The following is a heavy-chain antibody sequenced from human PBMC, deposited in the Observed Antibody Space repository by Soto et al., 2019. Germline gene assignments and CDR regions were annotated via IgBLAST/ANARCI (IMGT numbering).Heavy chain of an antibody. Sequence: SETLSLTCTVSGGSISSSSYYWGWIRQPPGKGLEWIGSIYYSGSTYYNPSLKSRVTISVDTSKNQFSLKLSSVTAADTAVYYRARLATWLRLAGVLDYWGQGTLVTVSS. CDR3: ARLATWLRLAGVLDY. D-gene: IGHD5-12*01. CDR2: IYYSGST. J-gene: IGHJ4*02. CDR1: GGSISSSSYY. V-gene: IGHV4-39*01.